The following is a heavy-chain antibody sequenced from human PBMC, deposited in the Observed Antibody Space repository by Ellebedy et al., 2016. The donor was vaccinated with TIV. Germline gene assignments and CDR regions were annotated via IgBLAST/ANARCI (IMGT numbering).Heavy chain of an antibody. CDR1: GGSISGTYTSYY. Sequence: SETLSLXXNVSGGSISGTYTSYYWGWIRQPPGKGLEWIGSIYDSGRTHYNPSLKSRVTISVDTSKNQFSLKLSSVTAADTAVYYYARYRSGIVVVPAHYGMDVWGQGTTVTVSS. D-gene: IGHD2-2*01. J-gene: IGHJ6*02. CDR3: ARYRSGIVVVPAHYGMDV. CDR2: IYDSGRT. V-gene: IGHV4-39*01.